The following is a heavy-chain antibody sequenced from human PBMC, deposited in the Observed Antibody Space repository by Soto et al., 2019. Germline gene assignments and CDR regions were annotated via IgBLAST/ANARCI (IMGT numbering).Heavy chain of an antibody. Sequence: ASVKVSCKASGYTFTSYGISWVRQAPGQGLEWMGWISAYNGNTNYAQKLQGRVTMTTDTSTSTAYMELRSLRSDDTAVYYCAGPRITGTQAQDAFDIWGQGTMVTVSS. D-gene: IGHD1-20*01. CDR2: ISAYNGNT. V-gene: IGHV1-18*01. CDR3: AGPRITGTQAQDAFDI. CDR1: GYTFTSYG. J-gene: IGHJ3*02.